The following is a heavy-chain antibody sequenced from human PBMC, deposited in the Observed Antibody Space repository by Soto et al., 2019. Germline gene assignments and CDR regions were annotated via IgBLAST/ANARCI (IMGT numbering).Heavy chain of an antibody. Sequence: QVQLQQWGAGLLKPSETLSLTCAVYGGSFSGYYWSWIRQPPGKGLEWIGEINHSGSTNYNPSLKSRVTISVDTPKNQFSLKLSSVTAADTAVYYCARARSGYYYVPFDYWGQGTLVTVSS. V-gene: IGHV4-34*01. J-gene: IGHJ4*02. CDR2: INHSGST. CDR3: ARARSGYYYVPFDY. D-gene: IGHD3-22*01. CDR1: GGSFSGYY.